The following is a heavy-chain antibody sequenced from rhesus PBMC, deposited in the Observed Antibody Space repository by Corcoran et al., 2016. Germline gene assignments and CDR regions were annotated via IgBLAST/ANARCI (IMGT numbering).Heavy chain of an antibody. V-gene: IGHV4-122*02. CDR1: GYSISSGYY. CDR2: ITYSEST. J-gene: IGHJ6*01. D-gene: IGHD4-23*01. CDR3: ARHTVISYGLDS. Sequence: QVQLQESGPGLVKPSETLSLTCAVSGYSISSGYYWSWIRQPPGKGLVWIGYITYSESTSYNPSLKSRVTISRDTSKNQFSLKRSSVTAADTAVYYCARHTVISYGLDSWGQGVVVTVSS.